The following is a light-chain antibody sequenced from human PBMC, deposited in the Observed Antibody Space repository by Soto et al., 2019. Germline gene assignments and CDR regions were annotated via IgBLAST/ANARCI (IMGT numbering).Light chain of an antibody. J-gene: IGLJ2*01. V-gene: IGLV4-69*01. CDR1: SGHSSYA. CDR2: LSSDGSH. Sequence: QLVLTQSPSASASLGASVKLTCTLSSGHSSYAIAWHQQQPEKGPRSLMKLSSDGSHSKGDGIPDRSSGSSSGAERYLTISILQAEDEADYYYQTWDTGARVVFGGGTKLTVL. CDR3: QTWDTGARVV.